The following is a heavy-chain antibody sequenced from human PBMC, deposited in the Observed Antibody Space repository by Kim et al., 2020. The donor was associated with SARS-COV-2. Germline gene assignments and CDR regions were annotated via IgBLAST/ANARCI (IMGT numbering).Heavy chain of an antibody. V-gene: IGHV3-48*02. CDR3: AREGVLPAPFDP. Sequence: YYADSVKGRFTISRDNAKNSLYLQMNSLGDEDTAVYYCAREGVLPAPFDPWGQGTLVTVSS. J-gene: IGHJ5*02. D-gene: IGHD3-10*01.